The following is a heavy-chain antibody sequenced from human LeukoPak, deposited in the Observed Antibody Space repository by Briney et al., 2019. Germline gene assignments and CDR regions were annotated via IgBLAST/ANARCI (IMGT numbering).Heavy chain of an antibody. CDR2: ISGRSSYI. CDR1: GFTFSSYN. CDR3: ASGVNYFDY. Sequence: PGGSLRLSCAASGFTFSSYNMKWVRQAPGKGLEWVPSISGRSSYIFYADSVKGRFTISRDNAKKSLYLQMNSLRAEDTAVYYCASGVNYFDYWGQGTLVTVSS. D-gene: IGHD3-3*01. V-gene: IGHV3-21*01. J-gene: IGHJ4*02.